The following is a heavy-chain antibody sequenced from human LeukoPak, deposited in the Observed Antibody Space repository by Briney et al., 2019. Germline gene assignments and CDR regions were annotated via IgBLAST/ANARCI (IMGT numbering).Heavy chain of an antibody. CDR3: ARLVAATTPLDI. Sequence: SETLSLTCTVSGGSIRSYCWSWIRQPPGKGLEWIGYIHHSGSTNYNPSLKSRVTISVDTSKNQFSLKLSSVTAADTAVYYCARLVAATTPLDIWGQGTMVTVSS. CDR2: IHHSGST. CDR1: GGSIRSYC. D-gene: IGHD2-15*01. J-gene: IGHJ3*02. V-gene: IGHV4-59*08.